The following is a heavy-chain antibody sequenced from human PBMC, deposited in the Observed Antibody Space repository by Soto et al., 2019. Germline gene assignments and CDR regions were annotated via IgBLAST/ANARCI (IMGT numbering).Heavy chain of an antibody. V-gene: IGHV1-69*06. CDR2: IIPIFGTT. D-gene: IGHD3-16*02. CDR3: ARDLPHYDYVWGSYRGFDY. Sequence: SVKVSCKASGGTFSSYAISWVLQGPGRGLEWMGGIIPIFGTTNYAQKFQGRVTITADKSTSTAYMELRSLRSDDTAVYYCARDLPHYDYVWGSYRGFDYWGQGTLVT. CDR1: GGTFSSYA. J-gene: IGHJ4*02.